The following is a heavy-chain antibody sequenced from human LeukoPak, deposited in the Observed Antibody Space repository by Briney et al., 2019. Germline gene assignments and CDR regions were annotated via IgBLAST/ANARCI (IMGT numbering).Heavy chain of an antibody. CDR1: GFTFSRYA. D-gene: IGHD1-20*01. CDR3: ARDFGLTGKVDY. V-gene: IGHV3-64*01. Sequence: GGSLRLSCAASGFTFSRYAMHWVRQAPGKGLESVSAISSNGGSTYYANSVKGRFTISRDNSKDTLYLQMGSLRAEDLAVYYCARDFGLTGKVDYWGQGTLVTVSS. J-gene: IGHJ4*02. CDR2: ISSNGGST.